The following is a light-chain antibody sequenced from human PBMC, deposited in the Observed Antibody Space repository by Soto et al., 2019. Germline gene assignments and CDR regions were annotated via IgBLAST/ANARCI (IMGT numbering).Light chain of an antibody. CDR2: GNN. Sequence: QSVLTQPPSASGTPGQRVTISCSGSTSDIESNNVNWYVQLPGAAPKLLIYGNNNRPSGVPDRFSGSKSGTSASLAITGLQAEDEADYYCQSYDSSLSGYVFGTGTKVTVL. V-gene: IGLV1-44*01. J-gene: IGLJ1*01. CDR1: TSDIESNN. CDR3: QSYDSSLSGYV.